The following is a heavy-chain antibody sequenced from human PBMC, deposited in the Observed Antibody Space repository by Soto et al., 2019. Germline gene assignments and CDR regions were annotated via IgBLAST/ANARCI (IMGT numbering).Heavy chain of an antibody. Sequence: GGSLRLSCAASGFTFSSYSMNWVRQAPGKGLEWVSSISSSSSYIYYADSVKGRFTISRDNAKNLLYLQMNSLRAEDTAVYYCAGEGEGYCSSTSCPAVGAFDIWGQGTMVTVSS. CDR1: GFTFSSYS. CDR3: AGEGEGYCSSTSCPAVGAFDI. CDR2: ISSSSSYI. D-gene: IGHD2-2*01. V-gene: IGHV3-21*01. J-gene: IGHJ3*02.